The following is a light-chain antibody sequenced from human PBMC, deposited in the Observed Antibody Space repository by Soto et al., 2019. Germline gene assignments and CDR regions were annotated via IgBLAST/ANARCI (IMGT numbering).Light chain of an antibody. Sequence: EIVMTQSPATLSVSPGERATLSCRASQSVSSNLAWYHQKPGQAPRLLIYGASARATGVPARFSGSGSGTEFTLTVSSLQSEDFAVYHCQQYNDWPWTFGQGTKVEIK. CDR1: QSVSSN. V-gene: IGKV3-15*01. CDR2: GAS. CDR3: QQYNDWPWT. J-gene: IGKJ1*01.